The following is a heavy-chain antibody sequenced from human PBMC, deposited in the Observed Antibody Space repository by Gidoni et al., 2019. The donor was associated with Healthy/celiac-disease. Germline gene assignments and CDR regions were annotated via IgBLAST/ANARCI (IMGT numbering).Heavy chain of an antibody. J-gene: IGHJ6*02. CDR3: ASIWFGDSYYYGMDV. V-gene: IGHV3-53*01. CDR1: GFTVSSNY. Sequence: EVQLVESGGGLIQPGGSLRLSCAASGFTVSSNYMSWVRQAPGKGLEWVSVIYSGGSTYYADSVKGRFTISRDNSKNTLYLQMNSLRDEDTAVYYCASIWFGDSYYYGMDVWGQGTTVTVSS. CDR2: IYSGGST. D-gene: IGHD3-10*01.